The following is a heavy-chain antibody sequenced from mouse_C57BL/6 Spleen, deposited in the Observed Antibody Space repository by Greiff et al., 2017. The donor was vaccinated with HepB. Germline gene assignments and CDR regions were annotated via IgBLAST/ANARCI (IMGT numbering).Heavy chain of an antibody. CDR3: ARGLEAFAY. J-gene: IGHJ3*01. CDR1: GFTFSDYY. D-gene: IGHD2-2*01. V-gene: IGHV5-16*01. Sequence: EVKVVESEGGLVQPGSSMKLSCTASGFTFSDYYMAWVRQVPEKGLEWVANINYDGSSTYYLDSLKSRFIISRDNAKNILYLQMSSLKSEDTATYYCARGLEAFAYWGQGTLVTVSA. CDR2: INYDGSST.